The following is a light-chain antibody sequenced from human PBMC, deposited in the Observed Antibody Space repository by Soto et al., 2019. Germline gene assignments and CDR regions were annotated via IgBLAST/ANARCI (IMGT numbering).Light chain of an antibody. CDR2: LNSDGSH. V-gene: IGLV4-69*01. CDR1: SGHSNYA. CDR3: QTWGSGIVV. J-gene: IGLJ2*01. Sequence: QSVLTQSPSASASLGDSVKLTCTLSSGHSNYAIAWHQQQSEKGPRYLMKLNSDGSHSKGDGIPDRFSGSGSGAERYLTISSLQSEDEADYYCQTWGSGIVVFGGGTKLTVL.